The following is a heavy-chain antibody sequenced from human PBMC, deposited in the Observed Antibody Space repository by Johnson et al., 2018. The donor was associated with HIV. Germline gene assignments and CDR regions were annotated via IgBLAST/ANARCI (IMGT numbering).Heavy chain of an antibody. CDR3: ARASAATKGNAFDI. V-gene: IGHV3-30*02. D-gene: IGHD1-26*01. J-gene: IGHJ3*02. CDR1: GFTFSSYG. Sequence: VQLVESGGGVVQPGGSLRLSCAASGFTFSSYGMHWVRQAPGKGLEWVAFIRYDGSNNYYADSVKGRFTISRDNSKNTLYLQMNSLRAEDTALYYCARASAATKGNAFDIWGQGTMVTVSS. CDR2: IRYDGSNN.